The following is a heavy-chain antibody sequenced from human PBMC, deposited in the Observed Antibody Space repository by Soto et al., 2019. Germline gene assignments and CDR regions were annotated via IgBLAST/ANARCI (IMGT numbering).Heavy chain of an antibody. V-gene: IGHV3-30*18. CDR3: AKDHGFDEFQLLYYSYYGLDV. CDR2: ISYDSTNK. J-gene: IGHJ6*02. D-gene: IGHD2-2*02. CDR1: VFTFIDYG. Sequence: GWSLRLSCASSVFTFIDYGMQWVRQAPGKGLEWVAVISYDSTNKYYGDSVKGRFTISRDNSKNTLYLQMNSLRAEDRAVYYCAKDHGFDEFQLLYYSYYGLDVWGQGTTVTVSS.